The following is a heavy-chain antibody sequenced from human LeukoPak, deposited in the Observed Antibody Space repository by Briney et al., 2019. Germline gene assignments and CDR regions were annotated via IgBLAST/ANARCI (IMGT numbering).Heavy chain of an antibody. CDR3: ARANPYYYDSSGYYYGV. CDR1: GYSISSGYY. J-gene: IGHJ4*02. CDR2: IYHSGST. Sequence: SSETLSLTCTVSGYSISSGYYWGWIRQPPGKGLEWIGSIYHSGSTYYNPSLKSRVTISVDTSKNQFSLKLSSVTAADTAVYYCARANPYYYDSSGYYYGVWGQGTLVTVSS. D-gene: IGHD3-22*01. V-gene: IGHV4-38-2*02.